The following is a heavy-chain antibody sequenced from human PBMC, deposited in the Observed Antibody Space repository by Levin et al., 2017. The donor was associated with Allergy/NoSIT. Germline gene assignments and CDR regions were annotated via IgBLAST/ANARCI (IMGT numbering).Heavy chain of an antibody. V-gene: IGHV3-30*18. D-gene: IGHD3-10*01. CDR2: ISYDGSNK. CDR3: AKDNYGSGSYDDAFDI. Sequence: LSLTCAASGFSFRNYGMHWVRQAPGKGLEWVAVISYDGSNKYYVDSVKGRFTISRDNSKNTLFLEMNSLRAEDTAVYYCAKDNYGSGSYDDAFDIWGQGTMVTVSS. J-gene: IGHJ3*02. CDR1: GFSFRNYG.